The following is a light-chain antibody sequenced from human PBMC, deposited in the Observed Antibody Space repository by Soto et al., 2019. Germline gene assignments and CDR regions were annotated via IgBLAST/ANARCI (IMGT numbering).Light chain of an antibody. J-gene: IGKJ1*01. CDR1: QSALYSSNNKNY. Sequence: DIVMTQSPDSLAVSLGDRATINCKSSQSALYSSNNKNYLAWYQQKPGQPPKLLIYWASTRESGVPDRFSGSGSGTDFTLTISSLQAEDVAVYSCQQYYSTPPTFGQGTKVEIK. CDR2: WAS. V-gene: IGKV4-1*01. CDR3: QQYYSTPPT.